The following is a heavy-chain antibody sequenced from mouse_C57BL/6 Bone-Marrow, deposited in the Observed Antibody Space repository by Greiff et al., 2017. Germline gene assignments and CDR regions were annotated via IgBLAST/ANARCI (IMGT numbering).Heavy chain of an antibody. D-gene: IGHD1-1*01. CDR1: GYTFTSYG. Sequence: VQLQESGAELARPGASVKLSCKASGYTFTSYGISWVKQSTGQGLEWIGEIYPRSGNTYYNEKFKGKATLTADKSSSTAYMELRSLTSEDSAVYFCARERDYGSSHWYFDVWGTGTTVTVSS. CDR3: ARERDYGSSHWYFDV. J-gene: IGHJ1*03. V-gene: IGHV1-81*01. CDR2: IYPRSGNT.